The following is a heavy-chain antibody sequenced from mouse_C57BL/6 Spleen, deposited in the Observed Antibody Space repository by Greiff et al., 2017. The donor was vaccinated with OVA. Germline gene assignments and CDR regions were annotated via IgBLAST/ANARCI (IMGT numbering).Heavy chain of an antibody. V-gene: IGHV3-1*01. CDR2: ISYSGST. D-gene: IGHD3-2*02. CDR1: GYSITSGYD. Sequence: EVKVVESGPGMVKPSQSLSLTCTVTGYSITSGYDWHWIRHFPGNKLEWMGYISYSGSTNYNPSLKSRISITHDTSKNPFFLKLNSVTTEDTAAYYCARGGDSSGYGFDYWGQGTTLTVSS. J-gene: IGHJ2*01. CDR3: ARGGDSSGYGFDY.